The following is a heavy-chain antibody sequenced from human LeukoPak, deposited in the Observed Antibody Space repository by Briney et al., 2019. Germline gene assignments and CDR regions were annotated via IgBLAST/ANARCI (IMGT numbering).Heavy chain of an antibody. J-gene: IGHJ4*02. V-gene: IGHV1-2*02. D-gene: IGHD2-15*01. CDR2: INPRDGGT. Sequence: ASVKVSCKGSGYTFTDYYLHWVRQAPGQGLEWVGYINPRDGGTSSPPNFRGRVTMTTDASSSTVYMGLSRLASDDTAIYHCAREGNGLLSKDLDYWGQGTLVTVSS. CDR1: GYTFTDYY. CDR3: AREGNGLLSKDLDY.